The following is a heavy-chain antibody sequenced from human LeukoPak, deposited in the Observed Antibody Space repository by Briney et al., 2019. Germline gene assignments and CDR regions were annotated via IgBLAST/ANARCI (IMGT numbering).Heavy chain of an antibody. CDR3: ASRYVGGSGSYFRLLDQ. CDR2: IYYTGST. Sequence: SQTLSLTCTVSGGSISTGGYYWIWIRQNPGKGLEWIGYIYYTGSTYYNPSLKSRVTISVDTSKNQFSLKLTSVTAADTAIYYCASRYVGGSGSYFRLLDQWGQGTLVTVSS. J-gene: IGHJ4*02. CDR1: GGSISTGGYY. V-gene: IGHV4-31*03. D-gene: IGHD3-10*01.